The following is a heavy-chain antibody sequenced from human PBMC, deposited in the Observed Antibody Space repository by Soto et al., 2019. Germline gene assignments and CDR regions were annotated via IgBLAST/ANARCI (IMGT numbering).Heavy chain of an antibody. CDR3: ARVGSGSYYRSFLYFQH. J-gene: IGHJ1*01. D-gene: IGHD3-10*01. CDR2: TYHSGNP. V-gene: IGHV4-30-2*01. Sequence: PSETLSLTCGVSGDTISTGGYSWAWIRQPPGKALEWIGHTYHSGNPYYNPSLKSRVTISVDTSKNQFSLKLSSVTAADTAVYYCARVGSGSYYRSFLYFQHWGQGTLVTVSS. CDR1: GDTISTGGYS.